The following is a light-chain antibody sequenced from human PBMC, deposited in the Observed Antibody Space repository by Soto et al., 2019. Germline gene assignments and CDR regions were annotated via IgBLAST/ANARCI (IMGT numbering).Light chain of an antibody. CDR3: ATWDYSLNGPV. Sequence: QSVLTQPPSVSEAPRQRVTISCSGSSSNIGNNAVHWYQQLPGKAPKLLIYYDDLVPSGVSDRFSGSKSGTSASLAISGLQSEDEGDYYCATWDYSLNGPVFGGGTKLTVL. CDR2: YDD. CDR1: SSNIGNNA. J-gene: IGLJ2*01. V-gene: IGLV1-36*01.